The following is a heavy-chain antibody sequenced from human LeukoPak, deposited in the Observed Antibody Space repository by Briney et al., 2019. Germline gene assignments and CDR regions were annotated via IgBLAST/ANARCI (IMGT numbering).Heavy chain of an antibody. CDR1: GYTFTNYY. V-gene: IGHV1-46*01. D-gene: IGHD1-26*01. CDR2: INPSIGTI. Sequence: ASVKVSCKASGYTFTNYYIHWVRQAPGQGLEWMGIINPSIGTISYAQKFQGRVTMTRDTSTSTVYMELSSLTSEDTAVYYCAKVVGASNGYFDYWGQGTLVTVSS. J-gene: IGHJ4*02. CDR3: AKVVGASNGYFDY.